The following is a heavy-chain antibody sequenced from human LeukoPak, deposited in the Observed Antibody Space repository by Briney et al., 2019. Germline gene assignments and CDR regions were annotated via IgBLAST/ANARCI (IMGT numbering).Heavy chain of an antibody. J-gene: IGHJ4*02. Sequence: GGSLRLSCAASGFTFTAYWMHWVRQTPGKGLVWVARTNRDDSITDYADSVKGRFTIFRDNAKNTLYLQMNSLSAEDSAVYYCARSHNYYDNSGYLYWGQGTLVTVSS. CDR3: ARSHNYYDNSGYLY. CDR2: TNRDDSIT. CDR1: GFTFTAYW. V-gene: IGHV3-74*01. D-gene: IGHD3-22*01.